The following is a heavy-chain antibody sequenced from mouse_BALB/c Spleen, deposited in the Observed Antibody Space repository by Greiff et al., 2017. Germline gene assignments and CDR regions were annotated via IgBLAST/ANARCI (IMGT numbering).Heavy chain of an antibody. J-gene: IGHJ4*01. D-gene: IGHD2-1*01. CDR3: ARGRGNYPLYAMDY. CDR2: ISSGGSYT. V-gene: IGHV5-9-3*01. Sequence: EVHLVESGGGLVKPGGSLKLSCAASGFTFSSYAMSWVRQTPEKRLEWVATISSGGSYTYYPDSVKGRFTISRDNAKNTLYLQMSSLRSEDTAMYYCARGRGNYPLYAMDYWGQGTSVTVSS. CDR1: GFTFSSYA.